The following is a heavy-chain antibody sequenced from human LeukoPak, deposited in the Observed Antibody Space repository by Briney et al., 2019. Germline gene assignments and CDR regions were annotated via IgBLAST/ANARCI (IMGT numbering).Heavy chain of an antibody. D-gene: IGHD2-15*01. Sequence: ASVKVSCKASGYSFTSYYMHWVRQAPGQGLEWMGFINPSGSSAAYAQKFQGRVTMTRDTSISTAYMKLSRLRSDDTAVYYCARDARYCSGGSCYSSSNYYYMDVWGKGTTVTISS. V-gene: IGHV1-2*02. CDR1: GYSFTSYY. J-gene: IGHJ6*03. CDR3: ARDARYCSGGSCYSSSNYYYMDV. CDR2: INPSGSSA.